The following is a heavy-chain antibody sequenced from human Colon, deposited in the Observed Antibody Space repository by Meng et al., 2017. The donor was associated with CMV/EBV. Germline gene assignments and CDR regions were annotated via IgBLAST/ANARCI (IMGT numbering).Heavy chain of an antibody. CDR3: ARAPYNWNDEGWFDP. CDR2: INPNSGGT. CDR1: GYTFTGYD. V-gene: IGHV1-2*02. D-gene: IGHD1-20*01. Sequence: QVQLVQSGAEVKKPGASVKVSCKAAGYTFTGYDMHWVRQAPGQGLEWMGWINPNSGGTNYAQKFQGRVTMTRDTSISTAYMELSRLRADDTAVYYCARAPYNWNDEGWFDPWGQGTLVTVSS. J-gene: IGHJ5*02.